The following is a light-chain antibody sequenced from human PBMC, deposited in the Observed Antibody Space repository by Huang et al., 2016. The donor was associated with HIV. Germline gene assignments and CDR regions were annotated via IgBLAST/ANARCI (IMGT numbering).Light chain of an antibody. J-gene: IGKJ2*03. V-gene: IGKV4-1*01. CDR1: QSLYSSSTNKNY. Sequence: DIVMTQSPESLVVFLGERATISCPSSQSLYSSSTNKNYLAWYQQRPGQPPKVLIAWASYREAGVPDRCRGGGSGTDFTLTINGLQPEDVASYFCQQDLTAAGFGQGTNVEI. CDR3: QQDLTAAG. CDR2: WAS.